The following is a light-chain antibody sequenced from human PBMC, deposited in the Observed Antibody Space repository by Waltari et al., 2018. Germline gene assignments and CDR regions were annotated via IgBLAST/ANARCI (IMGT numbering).Light chain of an antibody. CDR3: SSYGGSDSYV. Sequence: QSALTQPPAASGSPGQSVTISCTGTSRGGGAYDYVSWYQQYPGHATRLLIYEVRKRPAGRPDRFSGAKSGNTASLTVSVLQAEDEADYYCSSYGGSDSYVFGSGTKVTV. CDR1: SRGGGAYDY. CDR2: EVR. J-gene: IGLJ1*01. V-gene: IGLV2-8*01.